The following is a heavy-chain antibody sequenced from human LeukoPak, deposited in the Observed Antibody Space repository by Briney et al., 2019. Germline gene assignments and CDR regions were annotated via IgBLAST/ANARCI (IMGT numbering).Heavy chain of an antibody. D-gene: IGHD6-13*01. J-gene: IGHJ4*03. Sequence: GSVKVSCKASRYTFTRHYMHWVRQAPGQGLEWMGWINTNRGGTHNAQKFQGGVTLTRETPISTAYVELSRLRSDDTAVYYCARDIAAADPPDYWGQGTLVTVSS. CDR2: INTNRGGT. CDR3: ARDIAAADPPDY. V-gene: IGHV1-2*02. CDR1: RYTFTRHY.